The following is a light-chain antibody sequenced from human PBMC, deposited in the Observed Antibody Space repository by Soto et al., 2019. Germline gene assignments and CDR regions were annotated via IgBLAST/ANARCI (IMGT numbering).Light chain of an antibody. CDR1: SSDMGASNS. CDR2: EVT. Sequence: QSALTQPPSASGSPGQSVTISCAGSSSDMGASNSVSWYQQHPGKAPKLLISEVTKRPSGVPDRFSGSKSGNTASLTVSGLQADEEVDNSCGPKTGSNKHLVFGGGTKLTVL. J-gene: IGLJ3*02. CDR3: GPKTGSNKHLV. V-gene: IGLV2-8*01.